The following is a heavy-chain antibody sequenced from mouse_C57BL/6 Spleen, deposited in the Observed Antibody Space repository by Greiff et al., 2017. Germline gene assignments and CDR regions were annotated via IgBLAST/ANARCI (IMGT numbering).Heavy chain of an antibody. CDR3: TKGDFDD. J-gene: IGHJ2*01. CDR1: GYTFTSYG. V-gene: IGHV1-81*01. CDR2: IYPRSGTT. Sequence: VQLLQSGAELARPGASVKLSCTASGYTFTSYGISWVKQRTGQGLEWIGEIYPRSGTTYYTEKFKGKATMTADKSSNTAYMELRSVTSEDTAVYFCTKGDFDDWGKGTTLTVSS.